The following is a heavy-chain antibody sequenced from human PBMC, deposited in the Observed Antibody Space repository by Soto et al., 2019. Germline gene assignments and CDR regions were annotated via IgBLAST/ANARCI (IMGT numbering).Heavy chain of an antibody. D-gene: IGHD3-10*01. V-gene: IGHV4-39*01. CDR1: GGSISSSSYY. Sequence: SETLSLTCTVSGGSISSSSYYWGWIRQPPGKGLEWIGSIYYSGSTYYNPSLKSRVTISVDTSKNQFSLKLSSVTAADTAVYYCARHNYYGSWSYYCDHMAVCGKGTSVTVSS. J-gene: IGHJ6*03. CDR2: IYYSGST. CDR3: ARHNYYGSWSYYCDHMAV.